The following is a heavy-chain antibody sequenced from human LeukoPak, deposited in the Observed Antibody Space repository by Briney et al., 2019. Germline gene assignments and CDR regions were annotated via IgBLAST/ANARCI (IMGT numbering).Heavy chain of an antibody. CDR2: IWYDGSNK. J-gene: IGHJ4*02. CDR3: ARGVRTRGYSYGYRGGAFDY. D-gene: IGHD5-18*01. CDR1: GFTFSSYD. Sequence: PGRSLRLSCAASGFTFSSYDMHWVRQAPGKGPEWVAVIWYDGSNKYYADSVKGRFTISRDNSKNTLYLQMNSLRAEDTAVYYCARGVRTRGYSYGYRGGAFDYWGQGTLVTVSS. V-gene: IGHV3-33*01.